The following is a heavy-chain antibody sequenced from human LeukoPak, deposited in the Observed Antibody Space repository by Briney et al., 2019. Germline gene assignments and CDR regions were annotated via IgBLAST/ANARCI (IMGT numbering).Heavy chain of an antibody. CDR2: MSPNSGKT. CDR1: GYNFLSHD. J-gene: IGHJ4*02. V-gene: IGHV1-8*01. D-gene: IGHD6-19*01. CDR3: ARVVGQWLEVH. Sequence: ASVKVSCKASGYNFLSHDINWVRQAAGQGPEWMGYMSPNSGKTRYAQQFQGRVSMTSDASITTAYMELSSLMSEDTAVYYCARVVGQWLEVHWGQGTQVTVSS.